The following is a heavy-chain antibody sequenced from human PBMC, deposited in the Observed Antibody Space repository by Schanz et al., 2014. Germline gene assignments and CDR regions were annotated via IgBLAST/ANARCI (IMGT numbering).Heavy chain of an antibody. D-gene: IGHD6-6*01. V-gene: IGHV1-69*04. Sequence: VQLEQSGAEVKKPGSSVKVSCKASGGTFSSFGINWVRQAPGQGLEWMGRIIPVLAIADYAQKFQGRVTMTTDTSTSTAYMELRSLRSDDTAVFYCARDQSPYTNSSDVRYFDYWGQGSLVTVSS. CDR3: ARDQSPYTNSSDVRYFDY. CDR1: GGTFSSFG. CDR2: IIPVLAIA. J-gene: IGHJ4*02.